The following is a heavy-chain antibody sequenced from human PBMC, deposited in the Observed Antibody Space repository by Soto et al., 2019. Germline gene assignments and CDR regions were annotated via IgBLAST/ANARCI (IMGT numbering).Heavy chain of an antibody. V-gene: IGHV1-46*01. Sequence: QVRLVQSGAEVKAPGASVKVSCKAPGDTFPSYYMHWVRQAPGHGLEWMGVINPKGGSIRFAKKFQGRVTMTRNTSKRTVYMELRGLTSEYSAVYYCAGSSGGVYRIIIEGTNWFAPWGQGTLVTVSA. J-gene: IGHJ5*02. CDR1: GDTFPSYY. D-gene: IGHD3-16*01. CDR3: AGSSGGVYRIIIEGTNWFAP. CDR2: INPKGGSI.